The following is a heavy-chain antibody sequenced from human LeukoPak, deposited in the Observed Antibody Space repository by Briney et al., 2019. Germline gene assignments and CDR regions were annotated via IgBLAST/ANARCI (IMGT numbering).Heavy chain of an antibody. CDR2: ISAYNGNT. CDR1: GYTFTSYG. V-gene: IGHV1-18*01. J-gene: IGHJ4*02. D-gene: IGHD3/OR15-3a*01. Sequence: ASVKVSCKASGYTFTSYGISWVRQAPGQGLEWMGWISAYNGNTNYAQKPQGRVTMTTDTSTSTAYMELRSLRSDDTAVYYCARDRWTGEEFDYWGQGTLVTVSS. CDR3: ARDRWTGEEFDY.